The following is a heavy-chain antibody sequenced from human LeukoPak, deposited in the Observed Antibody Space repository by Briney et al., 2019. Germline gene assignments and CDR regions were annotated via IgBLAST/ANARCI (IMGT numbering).Heavy chain of an antibody. CDR1: GFPFSSYS. CDR3: ARYQHEPYFDY. V-gene: IGHV3-21*01. J-gene: IGHJ4*02. Sequence: GGSLRLSCAAFGFPFSSYSMNWVRQAPGKGLEWVSSISSSSSYIYYADSVKGRFTISRDNAKNSLYLQMNSLRAEDTAVYYCARYQHEPYFDYWGQGTLVTVSS. CDR2: ISSSSSYI. D-gene: IGHD1-14*01.